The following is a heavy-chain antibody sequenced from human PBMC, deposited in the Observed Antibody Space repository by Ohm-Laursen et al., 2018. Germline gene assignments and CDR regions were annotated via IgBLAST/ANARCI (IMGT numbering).Heavy chain of an antibody. CDR3: ASSYSSGWYSRY. CDR2: IIPILGIA. J-gene: IGHJ4*02. CDR1: GGTFSSYA. D-gene: IGHD6-19*01. Sequence: SVKVSCKASGGTFSSYAISWVRQAPGQGLEWMGRIIPILGIANYAQKFQGRVTITADKSTSTAYMELSSLRSEDTAVYYCASSYSSGWYSRYWGQGTLVTVSS. V-gene: IGHV1-69*04.